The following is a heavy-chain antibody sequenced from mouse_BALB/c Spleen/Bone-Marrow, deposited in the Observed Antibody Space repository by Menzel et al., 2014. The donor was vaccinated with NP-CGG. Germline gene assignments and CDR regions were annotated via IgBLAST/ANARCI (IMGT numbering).Heavy chain of an antibody. V-gene: IGHV5-12-2*01. J-gene: IGHJ2*01. CDR3: ARGRHYLDY. Sequence: EVKLMESGGGLVQPGGSLKLPCAASGFTFSSYTMSWVRQTPEKRLEWVAYISNGGGNTYYPDTVKGRFTISRDNAKNTLYLQMSSLKSEDTAMYYCARGRHYLDYWGQGTTLTVSS. CDR1: GFTFSSYT. CDR2: ISNGGGNT.